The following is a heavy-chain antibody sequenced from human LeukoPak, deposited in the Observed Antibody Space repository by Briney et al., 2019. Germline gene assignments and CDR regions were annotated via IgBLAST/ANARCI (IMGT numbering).Heavy chain of an antibody. V-gene: IGHV1-46*01. CDR1: GYIFTSYS. J-gene: IGHJ4*02. CDR3: ARDLSHRYYHSTGYAFDY. Sequence: GASVKVSCKASGYIFTSYSMHWVRRAPGQGLEWMGIINPSGGTTNYAQKFQGRVTMTRDTSTSTVYMDLSSLRSEDTAVYYCARDLSHRYYHSTGYAFDYWGQETLVTVSS. CDR2: INPSGGTT. D-gene: IGHD3-22*01.